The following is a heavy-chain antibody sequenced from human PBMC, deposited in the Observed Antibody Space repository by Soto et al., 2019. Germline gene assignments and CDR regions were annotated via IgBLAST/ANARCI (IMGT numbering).Heavy chain of an antibody. CDR1: GGSISSYY. J-gene: IGHJ3*02. CDR3: ARTLYSSSWYGFDAFDI. CDR2: IYTSGST. Sequence: QVQLQESAPGLVKPSETLSLTCTVSGGSISSYYWSWIRQPAGKGLEWIGRIYTSGSTNYNPSLKSRVTMSVDTSKNQFSLKLSSVTAADTAVYYCARTLYSSSWYGFDAFDIWGQGTMVTVSS. V-gene: IGHV4-4*07. D-gene: IGHD6-13*01.